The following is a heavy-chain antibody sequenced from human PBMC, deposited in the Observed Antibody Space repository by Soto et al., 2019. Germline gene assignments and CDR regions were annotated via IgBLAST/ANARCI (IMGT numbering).Heavy chain of an antibody. D-gene: IGHD4-17*01. J-gene: IGHJ4*02. CDR1: GFTVSSNY. CDR3: ARNGDYAAFDY. CDR2: IYSGGST. V-gene: IGHV3-66*01. Sequence: EVPLVESGGGLVQPGGSLRLSCAASGFTVSSNYMSWVRQAPGKGLEWVSVIYSGGSTYYADSVKGRFTISRDNSKNTLYLQMNSLRAEDTAVYYCARNGDYAAFDYWGQGTLVTVSS.